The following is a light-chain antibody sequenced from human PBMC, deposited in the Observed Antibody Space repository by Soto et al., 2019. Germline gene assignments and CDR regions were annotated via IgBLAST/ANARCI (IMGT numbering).Light chain of an antibody. V-gene: IGKV1-9*01. J-gene: IGKJ2*01. CDR2: AAS. CDR3: QQLNSYPPT. CDR1: QGISSY. Sequence: IQLTQSPSSLSASVGDRVTITCRASQGISSYLAWYQQKPGKAPKFLIYAASTLQRGVPSRFSGSGSGTXXXXXXXXXXPXDFATYFCQQLNSYPPTFGQGTELEIK.